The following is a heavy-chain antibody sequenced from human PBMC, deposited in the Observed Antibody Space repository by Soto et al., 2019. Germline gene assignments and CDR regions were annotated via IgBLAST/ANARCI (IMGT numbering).Heavy chain of an antibody. CDR1: GFTFSSYW. CDR2: IKQDGSEK. V-gene: IGHV3-7*05. Sequence: EVQLVESGGGLVQPGGSLRLSCAASGFTFSSYWMSWVRQAPGKGLEWVANIKQDGSEKYYVDSVKGRFTISRDNAKNSLYLQMNSLRAEDTAVYYCAGPCSGVLSDPWGQGTLVTVSS. J-gene: IGHJ5*02. D-gene: IGHD2-15*01. CDR3: AGPCSGVLSDP.